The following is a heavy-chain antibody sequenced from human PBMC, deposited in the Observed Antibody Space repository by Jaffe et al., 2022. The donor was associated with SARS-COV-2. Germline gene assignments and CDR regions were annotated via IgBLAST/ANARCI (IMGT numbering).Heavy chain of an antibody. CDR3: ARDQGGSTRVIDY. Sequence: QVLLVQSGAEVKKPGASVKVSCRASGYTFSTYALHWVRHAPGQRPEWMGWINGDTGSPKYSQNFQDRVTIIRDTSASIAYMEVRSLRYEDTAVYYCARDQGGSTRVIDYWGQGTLVTVSS. J-gene: IGHJ4*02. V-gene: IGHV1-3*01. CDR1: GYTFSTYA. CDR2: INGDTGSP. D-gene: IGHD2-2*01.